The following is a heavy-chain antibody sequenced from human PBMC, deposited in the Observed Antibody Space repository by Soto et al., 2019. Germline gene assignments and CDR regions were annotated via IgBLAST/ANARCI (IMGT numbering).Heavy chain of an antibody. V-gene: IGHV4-59*01. CDR3: ARGYSNYGDWYFDL. D-gene: IGHD4-4*01. Sequence: SETLSLTCTVSGGSISSYYWSWIRQPPGKGLEWIGYIYYSGSTNYNPSLKSRVTISVDTSKNQFSLKLSSVTAADTAVYYCARGYSNYGDWYFDLWGRGTLVTVSS. CDR2: IYYSGST. CDR1: GGSISSYY. J-gene: IGHJ2*01.